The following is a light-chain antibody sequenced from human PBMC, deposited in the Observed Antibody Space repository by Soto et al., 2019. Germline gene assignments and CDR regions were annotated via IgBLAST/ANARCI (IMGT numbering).Light chain of an antibody. CDR2: VAS. V-gene: IGKV1-9*01. CDR1: QGISSY. J-gene: IGKJ4*01. Sequence: TQSPSSLSASVGDRVTSTFRASQGISSYLTWYQQKPGKAPKVLIYVASTLQRWVLSGFSGSRSGADFNLTISSLQPEDCATYYCQQFYDFPLTFGGGTKVDI. CDR3: QQFYDFPLT.